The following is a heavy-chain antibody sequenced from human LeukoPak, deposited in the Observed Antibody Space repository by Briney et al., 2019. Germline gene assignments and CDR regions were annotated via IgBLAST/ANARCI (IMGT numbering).Heavy chain of an antibody. J-gene: IGHJ5*02. V-gene: IGHV4-59*01. CDR1: GGSISSYY. CDR3: ARGTYYYDSSGYH. Sequence: SETLSLTCTVSGGSISSYYWSWIRQPPGKGLEWIGYIYYSGSTNYKPSLKSRVTISVDTSKNQFSLKLSSVTAADTAVYYCARGTYYYDSSGYHWGQGTLVTVSS. CDR2: IYYSGST. D-gene: IGHD3-22*01.